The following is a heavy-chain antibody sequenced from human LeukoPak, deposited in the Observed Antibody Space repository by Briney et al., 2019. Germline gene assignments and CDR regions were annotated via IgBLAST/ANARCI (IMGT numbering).Heavy chain of an antibody. J-gene: IGHJ5*02. CDR2: IYYSGSA. D-gene: IGHD3-10*01. CDR1: GGSISSYY. CDR3: ARVGPLVRGPRWFDP. Sequence: PSETLSLTCTVSGGSISSYYWSWIRQPPGKGLEWIGYIYYSGSANYNPSLKSRVTISVDTSKNQFSLKLSSVTAADTAVYYCARVGPLVRGPRWFDPWGQGTLVTVSS. V-gene: IGHV4-59*01.